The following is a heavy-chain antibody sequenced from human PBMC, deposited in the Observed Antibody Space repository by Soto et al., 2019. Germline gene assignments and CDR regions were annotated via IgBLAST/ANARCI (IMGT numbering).Heavy chain of an antibody. J-gene: IGHJ6*02. Sequence: QVQLVQSGAEVKKPGSSVKVSCKASGGTFSSYAISWVRQAPGQGLEWMGGIIPIFGTANYAQKFKGRVTITADESTSTAYMELSSLRSEDTAVYYCARGYSSGIHDYYGMDVWGQGTTVTVSS. V-gene: IGHV1-69*12. CDR2: IIPIFGTA. CDR3: ARGYSSGIHDYYGMDV. D-gene: IGHD6-19*01. CDR1: GGTFSSYA.